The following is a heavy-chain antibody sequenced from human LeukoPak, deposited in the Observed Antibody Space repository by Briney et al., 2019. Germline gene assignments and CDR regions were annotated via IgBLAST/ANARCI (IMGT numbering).Heavy chain of an antibody. V-gene: IGHV4-34*01. Sequence: PSETLSLTCAVYGGSFSGYYWSWIRQPPGKGLEWIGEINHSGSTNYNPSLKSRVTISVDTSKNQFSLKLSSVTAADTAVYYCANIAVAGTDYWGQGTLVTVSS. D-gene: IGHD6-19*01. CDR3: ANIAVAGTDY. CDR2: INHSGST. CDR1: GGSFSGYY. J-gene: IGHJ4*02.